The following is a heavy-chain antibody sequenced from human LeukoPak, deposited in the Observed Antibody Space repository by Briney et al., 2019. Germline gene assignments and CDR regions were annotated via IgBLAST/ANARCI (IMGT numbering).Heavy chain of an antibody. D-gene: IGHD2-8*01. CDR1: GFSFWSFA. CDR3: AKDGDCFNGVCYFYFDH. J-gene: IGHJ4*02. V-gene: IGHV3-23*01. CDR2: ISGTGGTT. Sequence: GGSLRLSCAASGFSFWSFAMSWVRQAPGKGLEWVSIISGTGGTTDYADSAKGRFTISRDNSKNTLYLQMNSLRVEDTAVYFCAKDGDCFNGVCYFYFDHWGQGALVTVSS.